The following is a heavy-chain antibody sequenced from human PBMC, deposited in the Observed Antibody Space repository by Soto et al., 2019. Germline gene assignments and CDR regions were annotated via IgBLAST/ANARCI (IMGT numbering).Heavy chain of an antibody. D-gene: IGHD4-17*01. Sequence: PSETLSLTCTVSGGSISSYYWSWIRQPPGRGLEWIGYIYYSGSTNYNPSLKSRVTISVDTSKNQFSLKLSSVTAADTAVYYCARRYGDYFDFWGQGTLVTVS. J-gene: IGHJ4*02. CDR3: ARRYGDYFDF. V-gene: IGHV4-59*08. CDR2: IYYSGST. CDR1: GGSISSYY.